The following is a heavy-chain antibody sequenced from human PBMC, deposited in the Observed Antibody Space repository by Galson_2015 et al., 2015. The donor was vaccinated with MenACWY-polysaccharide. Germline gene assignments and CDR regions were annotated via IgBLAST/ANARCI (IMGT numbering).Heavy chain of an antibody. D-gene: IGHD2-15*01. CDR3: AREDFCSGGTCYFYDY. J-gene: IGHJ4*02. CDR1: GFIFNTYG. Sequence: SLRLSCAASGFIFNTYGMAWARQAPGKGLEWVSAISGSASGGTTYFAASVKGRFTISKDNSKNTLYLQMNSLRVEDTAVYYCAREDFCSGGTCYFYDYWGQETLVTVSS. V-gene: IGHV3-23*01. CDR2: ISGSASGGTT.